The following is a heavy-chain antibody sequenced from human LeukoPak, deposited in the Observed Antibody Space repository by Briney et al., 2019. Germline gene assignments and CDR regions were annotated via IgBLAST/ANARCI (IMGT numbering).Heavy chain of an antibody. CDR3: ARDGYSYGPPSSLGYGMGL. CDR2: IWYDGSNK. Sequence: GGSLRLSCAASGFTFSSYGMHWVRQAPGKGLEWVAVIWYDGSNKYYADSVKGRFTISRDNSKNTLYLQMNSLRAEDTAVYYCARDGYSYGPPSSLGYGMGLWGKGTTGPGSS. V-gene: IGHV3-33*01. D-gene: IGHD5-18*01. CDR1: GFTFSSYG. J-gene: IGHJ6*04.